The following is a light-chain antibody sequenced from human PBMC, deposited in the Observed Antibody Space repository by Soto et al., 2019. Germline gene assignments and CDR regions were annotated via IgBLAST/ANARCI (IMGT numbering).Light chain of an antibody. CDR1: QSISSW. V-gene: IGKV1-5*01. J-gene: IGKJ2*01. Sequence: DIQMTQSPSTLSASVGDRVTITCRASQSISSWLAWYQQKPGKAPKLLIYDASSLESGVPSRFSGSGSGTEFTLPISSLQPDDFAPYYCQLYKSYSYTFGQGTKLEIK. CDR3: QLYKSYSYT. CDR2: DAS.